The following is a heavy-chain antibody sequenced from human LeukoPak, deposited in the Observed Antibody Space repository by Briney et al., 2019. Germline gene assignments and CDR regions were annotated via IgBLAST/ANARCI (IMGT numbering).Heavy chain of an antibody. CDR1: GGSISSGGYY. V-gene: IGHV4-31*03. CDR3: ARLNRYYDILTGWDYYFDY. CDR2: IYYSGGT. Sequence: SETLSLTCTVSGGSISSGGYYWSWIRQHPGKGLEWIGYIYYSGGTYYNPSLKGRVTISVDTSKNQFSLKLSSVTAADTAVYYCARLNRYYDILTGWDYYFDYWGQGTLVTVSS. D-gene: IGHD3-9*01. J-gene: IGHJ4*02.